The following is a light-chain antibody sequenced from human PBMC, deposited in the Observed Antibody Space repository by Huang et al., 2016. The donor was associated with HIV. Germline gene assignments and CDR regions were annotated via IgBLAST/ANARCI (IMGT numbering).Light chain of an antibody. CDR2: WDS. J-gene: IGKJ2*01. V-gene: IGKV4-1*01. CDR1: QNILYTSNSKTY. CDR3: QQYGSIPYT. Sequence: DIVMTQSPDSLAVSLGERATINCKSSQNILYTSNSKTYLAWYHLKLGQPPKLVISWDSTRESGVPDRFSGSGSGTDFTLAISSLQAEDVAVYYCQQYGSIPYTFGQGAKLEI.